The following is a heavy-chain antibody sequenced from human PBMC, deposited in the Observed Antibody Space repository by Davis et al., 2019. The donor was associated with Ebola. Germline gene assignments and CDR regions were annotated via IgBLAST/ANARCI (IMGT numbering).Heavy chain of an antibody. J-gene: IGHJ6*02. V-gene: IGHV3-30-3*01. Sequence: PGGSLRLSCAASGFTFSSYAMHWVRQAPGKGLEWVAVISYDGSNKYYADSVKGRFTISRDNSKNTLYLQMNSLRAEDTAVYYCARSGIAAAGTDYYYGMDVWGQGTTVTVSS. D-gene: IGHD6-13*01. CDR3: ARSGIAAAGTDYYYGMDV. CDR2: ISYDGSNK. CDR1: GFTFSSYA.